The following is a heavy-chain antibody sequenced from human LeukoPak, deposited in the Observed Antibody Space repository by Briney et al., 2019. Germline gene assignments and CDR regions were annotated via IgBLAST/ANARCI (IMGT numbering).Heavy chain of an antibody. D-gene: IGHD3-22*01. Sequence: GGSLRLSCAASGFTFSSYWMHWVRRAPGKGLVWVSRISSDGTITSYADSVKGRFTISRDNGMNTLYLRMNSLRAEDTAVYYCARGPSGYSSSWGQGTLVTVSS. V-gene: IGHV3-74*01. J-gene: IGHJ5*02. CDR1: GFTFSSYW. CDR2: ISSDGTIT. CDR3: ARGPSGYSSS.